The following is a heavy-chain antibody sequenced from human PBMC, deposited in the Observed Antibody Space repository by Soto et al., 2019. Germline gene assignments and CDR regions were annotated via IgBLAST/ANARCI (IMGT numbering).Heavy chain of an antibody. Sequence: ASVKVSCKASGYTFTSYGISWVRQAPGQGLEWMGWISAYNGNTNYAQKLQGRVTMTTDTPTSTAYMELRSLRSDDTAVYYCARDAFSNYYDSSGYYRFDYWGQGTLVTVSS. CDR2: ISAYNGNT. CDR1: GYTFTSYG. D-gene: IGHD3-22*01. V-gene: IGHV1-18*04. CDR3: ARDAFSNYYDSSGYYRFDY. J-gene: IGHJ4*02.